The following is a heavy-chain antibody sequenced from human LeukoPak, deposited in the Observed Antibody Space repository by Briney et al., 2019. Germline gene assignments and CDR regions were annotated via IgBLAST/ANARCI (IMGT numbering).Heavy chain of an antibody. CDR1: FTFDDYA. CDR2: ISWNSGSI. J-gene: IGHJ5*02. D-gene: IGHD3-3*01. V-gene: IGHV3-9*03. CDR3: AKDSVRDLEWSNWFDP. Sequence: FTFDDYAXXWVRQAPGKGLEWXXGISWNSGSIVYADSVEGRFTISRDNAKNSLYMQMNSLRAEDMALYYCAKDSVRDLEWSNWFDPWGQGTLVTVSS.